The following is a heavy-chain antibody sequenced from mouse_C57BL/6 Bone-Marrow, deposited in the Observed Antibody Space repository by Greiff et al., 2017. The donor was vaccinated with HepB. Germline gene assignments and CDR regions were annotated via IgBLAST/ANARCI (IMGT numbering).Heavy chain of an antibody. CDR1: GYSITSGYY. J-gene: IGHJ2*01. Sequence: VQLKESGPGLVKPSQSLSLTCSVTGYSITSGYYWNWIRQFPGNKLEWMGYISYDGSNNYNPSLKNRISITRDTSKNQFFLKLNSVTTEDTATYYCARSKGYYFDYWGQGTTLTVSS. CDR3: ARSKGYYFDY. CDR2: ISYDGSN. V-gene: IGHV3-6*01.